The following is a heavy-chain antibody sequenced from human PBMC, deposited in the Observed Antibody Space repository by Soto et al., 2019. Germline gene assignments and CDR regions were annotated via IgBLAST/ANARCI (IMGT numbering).Heavy chain of an antibody. CDR3: ATEPAIRGYAFDI. Sequence: QVQLVQSGAEVKKPGASVKVSCKASGYTFTSYYMHWVRQAPGQGLEWMGIINPSGGSTSYAQKFQGRVTMTRDTSTSTVSMELSSLRSEDTAVYYCATEPAIRGYAFDIWGQGTMVTVSS. D-gene: IGHD3-10*01. V-gene: IGHV1-46*03. CDR2: INPSGGST. J-gene: IGHJ3*02. CDR1: GYTFTSYY.